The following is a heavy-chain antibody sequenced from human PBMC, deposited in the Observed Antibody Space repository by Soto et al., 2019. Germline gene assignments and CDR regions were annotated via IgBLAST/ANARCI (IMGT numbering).Heavy chain of an antibody. D-gene: IGHD6-13*01. Sequence: PSETLSLTCAVYGGSFSGYYWSWIRQPPGKGLEWIGEINHSGSTNYNPSLKSRVTISVDTSKNQFSLKLSSVTAADTAVYYCARGRGSSRSLYYYYYGMDVWGQGTPVTVSS. CDR2: INHSGST. CDR1: GGSFSGYY. J-gene: IGHJ6*02. CDR3: ARGRGSSRSLYYYYYGMDV. V-gene: IGHV4-34*01.